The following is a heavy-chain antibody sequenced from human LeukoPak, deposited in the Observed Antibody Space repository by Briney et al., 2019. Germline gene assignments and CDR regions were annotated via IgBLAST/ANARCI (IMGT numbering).Heavy chain of an antibody. D-gene: IGHD1-1*01. CDR3: ATTIPRPHNMGYYMDV. Sequence: ASVKVSCKVSGYTLTELSMHWVRQAPGKGLEWMGGFDPEDGETIYAQKFQGRVTMTEDTSTDTAYMELSSLRSEDTAVYYCATTIPRPHNMGYYMDVWGKGTTVTVSS. CDR1: GYTLTELS. J-gene: IGHJ6*03. V-gene: IGHV1-24*01. CDR2: FDPEDGET.